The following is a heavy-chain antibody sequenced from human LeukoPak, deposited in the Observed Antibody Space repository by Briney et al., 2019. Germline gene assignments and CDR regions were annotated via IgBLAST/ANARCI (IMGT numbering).Heavy chain of an antibody. CDR2: IIPIFGTA. V-gene: IGHV1-69*05. J-gene: IGHJ4*02. CDR3: ARGGYEGGMATITAVDC. D-gene: IGHD5-24*01. CDR1: GGTFSSYA. Sequence: SVKVSCKASGGTFSSYAISWVRQAPGQGLEWMGGIIPIFGTANYAQKFQGRVTITTDESTSTAYMELSSLRSEDTAVYYCARGGYEGGMATITAVDCWGQGTLVTVSS.